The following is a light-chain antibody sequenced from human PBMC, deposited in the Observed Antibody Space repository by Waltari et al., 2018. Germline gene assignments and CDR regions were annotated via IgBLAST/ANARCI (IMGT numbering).Light chain of an antibody. V-gene: IGLV2-11*01. Sequence: QSALTQPRSVSGSPGQSVTISCTGSSSDVGDYNYVSWYQQHPDTAPKLLLYDVTKRPSWVPDRFSGSKSCNTASLTISGLQAEDEADYYCCSYSGRYTFDVVFGGGTKLTVL. J-gene: IGLJ2*01. CDR2: DVT. CDR3: CSYSGRYTFDVV. CDR1: SSDVGDYNY.